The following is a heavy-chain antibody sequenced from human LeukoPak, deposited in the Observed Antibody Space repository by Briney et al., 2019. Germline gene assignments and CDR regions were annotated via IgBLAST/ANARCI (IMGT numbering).Heavy chain of an antibody. Sequence: SVKVSCKASGGTFSRYAISWVRQAPGQGLEWMGGIIPMLGIANYAQKFQGRVTITADESTSTAYMELSSLRSEDTAVYYCARDRPYTGGWRGFDYWGQGTLVTVSS. V-gene: IGHV1-69*01. CDR2: IIPMLGIA. CDR1: GGTFSRYA. D-gene: IGHD6-19*01. CDR3: ARDRPYTGGWRGFDY. J-gene: IGHJ4*02.